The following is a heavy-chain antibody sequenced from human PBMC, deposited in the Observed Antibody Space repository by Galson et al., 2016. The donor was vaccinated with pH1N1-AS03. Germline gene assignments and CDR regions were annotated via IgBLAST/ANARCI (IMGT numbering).Heavy chain of an antibody. CDR1: GYIFTGFY. V-gene: IGHV1-2*04. CDR3: ARDPRGPCTTATCPTTYYFGMDV. CDR2: INTDSGVT. J-gene: IGHJ6*02. Sequence: SVKVSCKASGYIFTGFYVHWVRQAPGQGLEWMGWINTDSGVTNYAQKFEAWVTRTGDTSVSTAYMELYGLKSDDTAVYYCARDPRGPCTTATCPTTYYFGMDVWGQGTTVIVSS. D-gene: IGHD2-2*01.